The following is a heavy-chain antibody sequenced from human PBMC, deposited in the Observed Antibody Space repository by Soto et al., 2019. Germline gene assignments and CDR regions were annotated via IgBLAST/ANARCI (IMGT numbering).Heavy chain of an antibody. CDR3: ARTAVADTGPMSDYYGMDV. D-gene: IGHD6-19*01. Sequence: GXPVKVSCNASGGPFISYAIIWVRQAPGQGLEWMGGIIPIFGTANYAQKFRGRVTITADESTSTAYMELSSLRSEDTAVYYCARTAVADTGPMSDYYGMDVWGQGTTVIVSS. J-gene: IGHJ6*02. V-gene: IGHV1-69*13. CDR2: IIPIFGTA. CDR1: GGPFISYA.